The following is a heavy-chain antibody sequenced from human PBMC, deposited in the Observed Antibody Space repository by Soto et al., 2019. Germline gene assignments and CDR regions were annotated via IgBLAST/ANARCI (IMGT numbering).Heavy chain of an antibody. CDR3: AKARAHYYDSSGYPVDY. D-gene: IGHD3-22*01. J-gene: IGHJ4*02. V-gene: IGHV3-23*01. CDR2: ISGSGGST. Sequence: EVQLLESGGGLVQPGGSLRLSCAASGFTFSSDAMRWVRQAPGKGLKWVSAISGSGGSTYYADSVKGRFTISRDNSKNTLHLQMNSLRAEDTAVHYCAKARAHYYDSSGYPVDYWGQGTLVTVSS. CDR1: GFTFSSDA.